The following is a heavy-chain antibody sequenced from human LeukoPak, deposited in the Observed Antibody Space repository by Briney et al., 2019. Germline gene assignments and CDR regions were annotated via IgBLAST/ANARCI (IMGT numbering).Heavy chain of an antibody. V-gene: IGHV3-30*02. CDR3: AKDSSYYYDSSGYHQLDY. CDR2: IRYDGSNK. Sequence: GGSLRLSCAASGFTSSSYGMHWVRQAPGKGLEWVAFIRYDGSNKYYADSVKGRFTISRDNSKNTLYLQMNSLRAEDTAVYYCAKDSSYYYDSSGYHQLDYWGQGTLVTVSS. D-gene: IGHD3-22*01. J-gene: IGHJ4*02. CDR1: GFTSSSYG.